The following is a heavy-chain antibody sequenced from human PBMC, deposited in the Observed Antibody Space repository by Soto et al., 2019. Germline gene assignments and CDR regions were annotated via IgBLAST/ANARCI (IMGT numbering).Heavy chain of an antibody. D-gene: IGHD6-19*01. V-gene: IGHV2-5*01. J-gene: IGHJ5*02. CDR3: AKSGSSGWYGWFDP. CDR2: IYWNDDE. Sequence: QITLKESGPTLVKPTQTLTLTCIFSGFSLRTSGVGVGWIRQPPGKALEWLGFIYWNDDERYSPSLKSRLTITKDTSKNQVVLTMTNMDPVDTATYYCAKSGSSGWYGWFDPWGQGTLVTVSS. CDR1: GFSLRTSGVG.